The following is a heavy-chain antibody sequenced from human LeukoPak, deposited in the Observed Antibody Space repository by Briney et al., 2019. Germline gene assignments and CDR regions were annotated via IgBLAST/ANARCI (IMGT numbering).Heavy chain of an antibody. J-gene: IGHJ4*02. CDR1: GFTLSRYW. D-gene: IGHD3-10*01. Sequence: GGSLRLSCAASGFTLSRYWMSWVRQAPGKGLEWVANIKHDGSEKYYVDSVKGRYTISRDNAKNSLYLQMNSLRGEDTAVYYCARDRDYYNYFEYWGQGTLVTVSS. CDR2: IKHDGSEK. CDR3: ARDRDYYNYFEY. V-gene: IGHV3-7*04.